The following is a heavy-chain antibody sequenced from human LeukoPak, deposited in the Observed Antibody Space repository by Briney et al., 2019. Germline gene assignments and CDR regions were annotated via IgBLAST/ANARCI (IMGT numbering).Heavy chain of an antibody. CDR1: GFTVTSNY. V-gene: IGHV3-53*01. J-gene: IGHJ4*02. CDR3: TTASYTSDVAGVDS. D-gene: IGHD3-16*01. Sequence: GGSLRLSCAASGFTVTSNYMSWVRQAPGKGLECVSVIYGGDGGTYYADSVKGRFTISRDNSKNIFYLQMTSPRAEDTAVYYCTTASYTSDVAGVDSWGQGPLVTVSS. CDR2: IYGGDGGT.